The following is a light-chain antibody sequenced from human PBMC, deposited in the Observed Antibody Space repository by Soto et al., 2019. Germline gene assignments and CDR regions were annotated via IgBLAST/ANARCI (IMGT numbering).Light chain of an antibody. Sequence: QSPDSLAVSLGEMATINCKXSQSVLDSINNKNXVAWYQHTPGQPPILLISWASTRESGVPGRFSGGWFDTDFSLTISGLQPEDVAVYYCQQYYNSTYTFGQGTKLEIK. CDR1: QSVLDSINNKNX. CDR2: WAS. CDR3: QQYYNSTYT. J-gene: IGKJ2*01. V-gene: IGKV4-1*01.